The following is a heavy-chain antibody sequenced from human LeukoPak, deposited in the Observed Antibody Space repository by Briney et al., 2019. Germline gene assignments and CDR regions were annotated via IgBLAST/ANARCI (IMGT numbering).Heavy chain of an antibody. CDR3: ARDSQTTPNDAFDI. J-gene: IGHJ3*02. Sequence: QSGGSLRLSCAASGFTFSSYWMSWVRQAPGKGLEWVANVKQDGSEKYYVDSVKGRFTISRDNAKNSLYLQMNSLRAEDTAVYYCARDSQTTPNDAFDIWGQGTMVTVSS. D-gene: IGHD4-17*01. V-gene: IGHV3-7*01. CDR1: GFTFSSYW. CDR2: VKQDGSEK.